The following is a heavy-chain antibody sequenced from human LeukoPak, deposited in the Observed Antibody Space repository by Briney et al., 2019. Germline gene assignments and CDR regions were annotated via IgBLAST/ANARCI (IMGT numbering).Heavy chain of an antibody. Sequence: SETLSLTCTVSGGSISSSSYYWGWIRQPPGKGLEWIESIYYSGSTYYNPSLKSRVTISVDTSKNQFSLKLSSVTAADTAVYYCATLGTSGLDYWGQGTLVTVSS. CDR2: IYYSGST. CDR3: ATLGTSGLDY. V-gene: IGHV4-39*07. CDR1: GGSISSSSYY. D-gene: IGHD2-2*01. J-gene: IGHJ4*02.